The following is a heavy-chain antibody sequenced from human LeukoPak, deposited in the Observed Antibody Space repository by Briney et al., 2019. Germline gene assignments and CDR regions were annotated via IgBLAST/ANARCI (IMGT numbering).Heavy chain of an antibody. V-gene: IGHV4-30-4*01. J-gene: IGHJ4*02. Sequence: PSETLSLTCTVSGGSTSSGDYYWSWIRQPPGKGLEWIGYIYYSGSTYYNPSLKSRVTISVDTSKNQFSLKLSSVTAADTAVYYCAREAGLRLGELSFDYWGQGTLVTVSS. CDR3: AREAGLRLGELSFDY. D-gene: IGHD3-16*02. CDR2: IYYSGST. CDR1: GGSTSSGDYY.